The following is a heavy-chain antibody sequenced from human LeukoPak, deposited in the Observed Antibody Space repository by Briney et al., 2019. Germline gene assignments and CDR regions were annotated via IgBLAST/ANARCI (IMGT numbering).Heavy chain of an antibody. CDR3: ARDRSITIFGVVIVGWFDP. D-gene: IGHD3-3*01. V-gene: IGHV3-7*01. J-gene: IGHJ5*02. Sequence: PGGSLRLSCAASGFTFSSYWMSWVRQAPGKGLEWVANIKQDGSEKYYVDSVKGRFTISRDNAKNSLYLQMNSLRAEDTAVYYCARDRSITIFGVVIVGWFDPWGQGTLVTVSS. CDR2: IKQDGSEK. CDR1: GFTFSSYW.